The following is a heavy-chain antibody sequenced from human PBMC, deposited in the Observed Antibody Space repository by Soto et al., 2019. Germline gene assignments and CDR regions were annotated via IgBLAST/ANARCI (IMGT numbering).Heavy chain of an antibody. CDR3: AKDLIEVCSRGSCYGGFDY. V-gene: IGHV3-9*01. CDR1: GFIFDDYG. Sequence: EVQLVESGGGLVQPGRSLRLSCAASGFIFDDYGMHWVRQAPGKGLEWVSGISWNSGSIGYADSVKGRFTISRDNAKNPLYLQMNSLRAEDTALYYCAKDLIEVCSRGSCYGGFDYWGQGTLVTVSS. D-gene: IGHD2-15*01. CDR2: ISWNSGSI. J-gene: IGHJ4*02.